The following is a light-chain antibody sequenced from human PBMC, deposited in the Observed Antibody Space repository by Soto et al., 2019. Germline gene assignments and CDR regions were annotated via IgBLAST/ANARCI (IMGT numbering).Light chain of an antibody. V-gene: IGKV3-20*01. CDR3: QQYGSSPT. CDR1: QSVSSSY. Sequence: SVFTHSPITLSLSPREIATLSCRASQSVSSSYLACYQQKPGQAPRLLIYGASSRATGIADRFSGSGSGTDFTLTISRLEPEDFAVYYCQQYGSSPTFGQGTRLEIK. J-gene: IGKJ5*01. CDR2: GAS.